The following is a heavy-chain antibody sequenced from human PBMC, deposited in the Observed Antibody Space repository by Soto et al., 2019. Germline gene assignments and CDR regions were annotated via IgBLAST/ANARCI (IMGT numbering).Heavy chain of an antibody. J-gene: IGHJ5*02. Sequence: GGSLRLSCAGSGFTFGDSYMSWIRQAPGKGLEWLSYISPGSRYPAYADSAKGRFTISRDNAKRSLYLQMMSLTAEDTAIYYCVRGGGGGLFDPWGQGAMVTVSS. CDR1: GFTFGDSY. CDR3: VRGGGGGLFDP. V-gene: IGHV3-11*06. D-gene: IGHD2-15*01. CDR2: ISPGSRYP.